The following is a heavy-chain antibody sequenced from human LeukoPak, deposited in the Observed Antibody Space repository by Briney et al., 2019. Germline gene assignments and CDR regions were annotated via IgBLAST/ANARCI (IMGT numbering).Heavy chain of an antibody. CDR3: ARDSEWQWQEPPHFDY. Sequence: ASVKVSCKASGYTFTSYYMHWVRQAPGQGLEWMGIINPSGGSTSYAQKFQGRVTMTRDTSTSTVYMELSSLRSEDTAVYYCARDSEWQWQEPPHFDYWGQGTLVTVSS. CDR2: INPSGGST. V-gene: IGHV1-46*01. D-gene: IGHD6-19*01. J-gene: IGHJ4*02. CDR1: GYTFTSYY.